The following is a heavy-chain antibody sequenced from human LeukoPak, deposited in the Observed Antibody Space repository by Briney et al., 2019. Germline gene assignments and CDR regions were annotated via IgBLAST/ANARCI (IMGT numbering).Heavy chain of an antibody. J-gene: IGHJ6*03. CDR2: IYYSEST. Sequence: SQTLSLTCTVSGGSISSNSYYWSWIRQPPGKGLEWFGYIYYSESTHYNPSLKSRVTISVDTSQNQFSLKLSSVTAADTAVYYCAREGVDYDFWSGYYKYYYYYYMDVWGKGTTVTVSS. CDR1: GGSISSNSYY. V-gene: IGHV4-61*01. D-gene: IGHD3-3*01. CDR3: AREGVDYDFWSGYYKYYYYYYMDV.